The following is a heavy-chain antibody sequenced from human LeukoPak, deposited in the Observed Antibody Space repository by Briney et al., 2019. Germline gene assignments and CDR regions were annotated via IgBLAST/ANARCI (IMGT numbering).Heavy chain of an antibody. CDR2: ISGSGGST. V-gene: IGHV3-23*01. J-gene: IGHJ4*02. Sequence: GGSLRLSCAASGFTFSSYAMSWVRQAPGKGLEWVSAISGSGGSTYYADSVKGRFTISRDNSKNTLYLQMNSLRAEDTAVYYCAKDPSYYYDSSGYQRHRFDYWGQGTLVTVSS. CDR1: GFTFSSYA. D-gene: IGHD3-22*01. CDR3: AKDPSYYYDSSGYQRHRFDY.